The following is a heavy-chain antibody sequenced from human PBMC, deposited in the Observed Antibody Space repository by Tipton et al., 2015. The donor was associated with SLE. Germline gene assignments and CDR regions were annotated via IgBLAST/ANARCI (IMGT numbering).Heavy chain of an antibody. CDR1: GGSISSSSYY. Sequence: TLSLTCTVSGGSISSSSYYWGWIRQPPGKGLEWIGNIYYNGKTYYSPSLKSRVTISVDTSKNQFSLKLSSVTAADTAVYYCARGGERYYFDYWGQGTLVTVSS. CDR2: IYYNGKT. J-gene: IGHJ4*02. V-gene: IGHV4-39*07. D-gene: IGHD2-21*01. CDR3: ARGGERYYFDY.